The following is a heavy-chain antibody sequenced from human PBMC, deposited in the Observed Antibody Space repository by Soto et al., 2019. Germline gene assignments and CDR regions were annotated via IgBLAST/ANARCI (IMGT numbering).Heavy chain of an antibody. V-gene: IGHV3-23*01. CDR1: GFTFSSFA. Sequence: EVHLLESGGGLVQPGGSLRLSCAASGFTFSSFAMTWVRQAPGEGLEWVSSISSSGETTYYSDSVKGRFTISRDISKNMVYLQMTSLRAEETAVYFCLQDFTVNSCPCMVVWGQGTTVTVSS. J-gene: IGHJ6*02. D-gene: IGHD2-2*01. CDR2: ISSSGETT. CDR3: LQDFTVNSCPCMVV.